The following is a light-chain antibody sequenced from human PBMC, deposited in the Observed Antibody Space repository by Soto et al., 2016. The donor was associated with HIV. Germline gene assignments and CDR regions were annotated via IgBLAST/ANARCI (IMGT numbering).Light chain of an antibody. CDR3: QQSYSTPWT. CDR1: QSISSY. V-gene: IGKV1-39*01. CDR2: AAS. J-gene: IGKJ1*01. Sequence: DIQMTQSPSSLSASVGDRVTITCRASQSISSYLNWYQQKPGKAPKLLIYAASSLQSGVPSRFSGSGSGTDFTLTISSLQPEDFATYYCQQSYSTPWTFGQGTKVRNQT.